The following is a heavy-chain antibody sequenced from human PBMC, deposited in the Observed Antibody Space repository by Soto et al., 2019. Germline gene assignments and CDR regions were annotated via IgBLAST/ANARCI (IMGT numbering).Heavy chain of an antibody. V-gene: IGHV3-23*01. D-gene: IGHD3-3*01. CDR3: AKDWREWMLRSFEAFDI. Sequence: EVQLLESGGGLVQHGGSVSLSCAASGFIFGNYAMNWVRKAPGKGLEWVSGISGSGGRTRYTDSVKGRFTMSRDNSNNIVYLQMNSLRAEDTAVYYCAKDWREWMLRSFEAFDIWGQGTMVTVSS. J-gene: IGHJ3*02. CDR1: GFIFGNYA. CDR2: ISGSGGRT.